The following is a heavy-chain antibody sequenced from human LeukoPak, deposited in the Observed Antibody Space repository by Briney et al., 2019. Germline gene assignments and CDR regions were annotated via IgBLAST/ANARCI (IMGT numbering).Heavy chain of an antibody. CDR2: IYTSGST. CDR1: GGSISSGSYY. CDR3: ARRPDCSSTSCYSFWFDP. D-gene: IGHD2-2*02. Sequence: SETLSLTCTVSGGSISSGSYYWSWIRQPAGKGLEWIGRIYTSGSTNYNPSLKSRVTISVDTSKNQFSLKLSSVTAADTAVYYCARRPDCSSTSCYSFWFDPWGQGTLVTVSS. J-gene: IGHJ5*02. V-gene: IGHV4-61*02.